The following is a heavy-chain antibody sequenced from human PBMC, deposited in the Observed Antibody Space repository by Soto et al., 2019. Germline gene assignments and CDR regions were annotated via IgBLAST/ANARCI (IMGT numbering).Heavy chain of an antibody. CDR1: GFTFNNYA. D-gene: IGHD3-22*01. Sequence: PGGSLRLSCEASGFTFNNYAIAWVRQAPGKGLEWVSGITSSGAAYYADSVKGRFTISRDNSKNTLYLQMNSLRAEDTAGYYCAKGESSVSARDFDPWGQGTRVTVAS. J-gene: IGHJ5*02. CDR2: ITSSGAA. CDR3: AKGESSVSARDFDP. V-gene: IGHV3-23*01.